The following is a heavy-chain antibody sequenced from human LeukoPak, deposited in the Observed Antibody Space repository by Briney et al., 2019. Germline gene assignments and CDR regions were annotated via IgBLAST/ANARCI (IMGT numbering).Heavy chain of an antibody. CDR2: IIPIFGIA. CDR1: GGTFSSYA. V-gene: IGHV1-69*04. J-gene: IGHJ5*02. D-gene: IGHD1-7*01. Sequence: SVKVSCKASGGTFSSYAISWVRQAPGQGLEWMGRIIPIFGIANYAQKFQGRVTITADKSTSTAYMELSSLRSEDAAVYYCARDNWNYGGWFDPWGQGTLVTVSS. CDR3: ARDNWNYGGWFDP.